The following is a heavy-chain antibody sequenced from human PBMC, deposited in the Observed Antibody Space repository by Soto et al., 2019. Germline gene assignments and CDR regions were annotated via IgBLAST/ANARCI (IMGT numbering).Heavy chain of an antibody. CDR2: IGTYNGDT. Sequence: ASVKVSCKASGYTFTSYGISWLRQAPGQGLEWMGWIGTYNGDTKYVQKFQGRVTMTTDTSTSTAYMELRSLRSDDTAVYYCARELSEHYNMILYYFDFWGQGTQVTVSS. CDR3: ARELSEHYNMILYYFDF. CDR1: GYTFTSYG. J-gene: IGHJ4*02. D-gene: IGHD1-20*01. V-gene: IGHV1-18*01.